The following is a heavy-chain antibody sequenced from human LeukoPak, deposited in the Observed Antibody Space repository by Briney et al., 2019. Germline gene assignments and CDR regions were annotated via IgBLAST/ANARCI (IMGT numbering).Heavy chain of an antibody. CDR2: ISSSGGDT. CDR3: AKDRFGSSSWFSAYFDY. J-gene: IGHJ4*02. D-gene: IGHD6-13*01. CDR1: GFTFRSYA. Sequence: GGSLRLSCAASGFTFRSYAMSWVRQAPAKGLEWVPGISSSGGDTYYADSVKGRFTISKDKSKNTLYLQMNSLRAEDTAIYYCAKDRFGSSSWFSAYFDYWGQGTLVTVSS. V-gene: IGHV3-23*01.